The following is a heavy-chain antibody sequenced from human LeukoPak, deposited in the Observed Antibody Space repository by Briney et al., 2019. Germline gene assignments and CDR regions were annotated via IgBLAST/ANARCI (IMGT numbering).Heavy chain of an antibody. Sequence: PSETLSLTCTVSGGSISSSSYYWGWIRQPPGKGLEWIGSIYYSGSTYYNPSLKSRVTISVDTSKNQFSLKLSSVTAADTAVYYCAREGNYDSTMVHAFDIWGQGTMVTVSS. D-gene: IGHD3-22*01. V-gene: IGHV4-39*07. J-gene: IGHJ3*02. CDR1: GGSISSSSYY. CDR2: IYYSGST. CDR3: AREGNYDSTMVHAFDI.